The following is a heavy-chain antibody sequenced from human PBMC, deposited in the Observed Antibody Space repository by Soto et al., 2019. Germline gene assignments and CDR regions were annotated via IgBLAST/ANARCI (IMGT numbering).Heavy chain of an antibody. V-gene: IGHV3-30*18. J-gene: IGHJ6*02. D-gene: IGHD6-19*01. CDR1: GFTFSSYG. CDR3: AKPVSRIAVAGLFMDV. Sequence: QVQLVESGGGVVQPGRSLRLSCAASGFTFSSYGMHWVRQAPGKGLEWVAVISYDGSNKYYADSVKGRFTISRDNSKNXLYLQMNSLRAEDTAVYYCAKPVSRIAVAGLFMDVWGQGTTVTVSS. CDR2: ISYDGSNK.